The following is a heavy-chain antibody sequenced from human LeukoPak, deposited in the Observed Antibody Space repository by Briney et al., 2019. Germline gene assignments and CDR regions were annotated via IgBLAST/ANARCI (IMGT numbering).Heavy chain of an antibody. Sequence: GRSLRLSCEASGFTFYDFAMHWVRQTPGKGLEWVSGISWNSDNIDYADSVKGRFTISRDNGKNSLYLQMDSLRPEDTAFYYCAKDASTYYSENIDSWGQGTLVTVTS. D-gene: IGHD3-22*01. CDR1: GFTFYDFA. CDR3: AKDASTYYSENIDS. CDR2: ISWNSDNI. J-gene: IGHJ4*02. V-gene: IGHV3-9*01.